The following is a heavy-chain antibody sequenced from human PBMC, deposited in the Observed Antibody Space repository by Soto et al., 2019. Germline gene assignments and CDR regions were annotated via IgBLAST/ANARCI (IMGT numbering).Heavy chain of an antibody. D-gene: IGHD6-13*01. CDR2: IKSKTDGGTT. V-gene: IGHV3-15*01. Sequence: GGSLRLSCAASGFTFSNAWMSWVRQAPGKGLEWVGRIKSKTDGGTTDYAAPVKGRFTISSDDSKNTLYLQMNSLKTEDTAVYYCTTDRGSSQDLDYWGQGTLVTVSS. CDR1: GFTFSNAW. J-gene: IGHJ4*02. CDR3: TTDRGSSQDLDY.